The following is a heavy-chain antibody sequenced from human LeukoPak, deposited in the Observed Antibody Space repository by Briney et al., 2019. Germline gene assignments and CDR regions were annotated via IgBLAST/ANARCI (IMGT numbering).Heavy chain of an antibody. Sequence: AGGSLRLSCAASGFTFSSYSMNWVRQAPGKGLEWVSYISSSSSTIYYADSVKGRFTISRDNAKNSLYLQMNSLRAEDTAVYYCARGPYYDSSGYYYVPLYFDYWGQGTLVTVSS. J-gene: IGHJ4*02. CDR1: GFTFSSYS. CDR2: ISSSSSTI. D-gene: IGHD3-22*01. V-gene: IGHV3-48*01. CDR3: ARGPYYDSSGYYYVPLYFDY.